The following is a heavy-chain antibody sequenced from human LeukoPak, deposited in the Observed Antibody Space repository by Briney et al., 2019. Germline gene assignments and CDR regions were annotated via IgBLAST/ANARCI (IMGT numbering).Heavy chain of an antibody. CDR1: GGTFSSYA. V-gene: IGHV1-69*13. Sequence: ASVKVSCKASGGTFSSYAISWVRQAPGQGLEWMGGIIPIFGTANYAQKFQGRVTITADESTSTAYMELSSLRSEDTAVYYCARRRGSGWYLGWFDPWGQGTLVTVSS. J-gene: IGHJ5*02. CDR2: IIPIFGTA. D-gene: IGHD6-13*01. CDR3: ARRRGSGWYLGWFDP.